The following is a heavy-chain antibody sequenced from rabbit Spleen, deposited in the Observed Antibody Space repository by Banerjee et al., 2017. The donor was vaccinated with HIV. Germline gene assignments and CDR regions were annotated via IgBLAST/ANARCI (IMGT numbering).Heavy chain of an antibody. Sequence: QEQLVESGGGLVQPGGSLKLSCKASGFDFSKYGVSWVRQAPGKGLEWIGYIEPIFGNTYYANWVNGRFTISSHNAQNTLYLQLSSLTAADTATYFCARDLDGVIGWNFGWWGPGTLVTVS. V-gene: IGHV1S47*01. CDR1: GFDFSKYG. D-gene: IGHD1-1*01. CDR3: ARDLDGVIGWNFGW. CDR2: IEPIFGNT. J-gene: IGHJ4*01.